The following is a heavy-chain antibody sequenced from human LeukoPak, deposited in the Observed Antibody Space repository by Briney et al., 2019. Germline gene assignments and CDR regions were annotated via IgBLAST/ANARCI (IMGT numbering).Heavy chain of an antibody. CDR2: IYHSGST. D-gene: IGHD2-15*01. J-gene: IGHJ4*02. V-gene: IGHV4-34*01. CDR3: VGSGRFDY. CDR1: GGSFSDYY. Sequence: SETLSLTCAIYGGSFSDYYWSWIRQSPGKGLEWIGEIYHSGSTNYNPSLKSRVTISVDKSKNQFSLKLSSVTAADTAVYYCVGSGRFDYWGQGTLVTVSS.